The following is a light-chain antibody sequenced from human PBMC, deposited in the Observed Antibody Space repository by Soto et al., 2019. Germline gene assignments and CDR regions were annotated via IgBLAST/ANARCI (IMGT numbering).Light chain of an antibody. CDR2: GAS. Sequence: EIVLTQSAATLSLSQGERATFSCRASQSVSSYLAWYQQKPGQAPRLLIYGASSRATGIPDRFSGSGSGTDFTLTISRLEPEDFAVYYCHHYDSSLCTFGEGTKVDIK. CDR1: QSVSSY. CDR3: HHYDSSLCT. V-gene: IGKV3-20*01. J-gene: IGKJ4*02.